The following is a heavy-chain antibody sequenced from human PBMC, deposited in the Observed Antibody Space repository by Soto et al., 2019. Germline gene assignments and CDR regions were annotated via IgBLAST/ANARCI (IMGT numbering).Heavy chain of an antibody. Sequence: SETLSLTCTVSGGSISSSSYYWGWIRQPPGKGLEWIGSIYYSGSTYYNPSLKSRVTISVDTSKNQFSLKLSSVTAADTAVYYCARPSQRAVAVDYWGQGTLVTVSS. V-gene: IGHV4-39*01. CDR3: ARPSQRAVAVDY. J-gene: IGHJ4*02. CDR1: GGSISSSSYY. D-gene: IGHD6-19*01. CDR2: IYYSGST.